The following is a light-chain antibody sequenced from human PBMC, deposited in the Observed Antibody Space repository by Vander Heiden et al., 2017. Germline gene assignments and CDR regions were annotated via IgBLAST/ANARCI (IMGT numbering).Light chain of an antibody. CDR1: QYLSNW. V-gene: IGKV1-5*03. Sequence: DIQLTHSPSSLSAAVGDSVTSTCRASQYLSNWLDWYQQKPGKAPTLLIYKASTLESGVASRFSGSGSGTEFTLTINSLQPDDLATYYCQHYNGYAFGKGTKVKI. CDR2: KAS. J-gene: IGKJ1*01. CDR3: QHYNGYA.